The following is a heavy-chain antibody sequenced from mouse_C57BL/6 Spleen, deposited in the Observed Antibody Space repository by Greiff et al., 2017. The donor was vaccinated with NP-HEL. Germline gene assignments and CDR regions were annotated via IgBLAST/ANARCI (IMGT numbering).Heavy chain of an antibody. CDR1: GYSITSGYY. CDR2: ISYDGSN. D-gene: IGHD1-1*01. V-gene: IGHV3-6*01. Sequence: EVQLQESGPGLVKPSQSLSLTCSVTGYSITSGYYWNWIRQFPGNKLEWMGYISYDGSNNYNQSLKNRISITRDTSKNQFFLKLNSVTTEDTATYYCARDPLIYYYGSSYDYYAMDYWGQGTSVTVSS. CDR3: ARDPLIYYYGSSYDYYAMDY. J-gene: IGHJ4*01.